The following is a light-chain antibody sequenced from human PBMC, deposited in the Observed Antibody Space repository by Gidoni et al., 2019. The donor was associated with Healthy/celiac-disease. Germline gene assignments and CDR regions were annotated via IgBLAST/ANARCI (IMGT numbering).Light chain of an antibody. CDR2: WAS. V-gene: IGKV4-1*01. CDR3: QQYYSTPLT. Sequence: DIVMAQSPDSLAVSLGERATINCQSSRSVLYSSNNKNYLAWYQQKPGQPPKLLIYWASTRESVVPDRFSGSGSGTDFTLTISSLQAEDVAVYYCQQYYSTPLTFGGGTKVEIK. J-gene: IGKJ4*01. CDR1: RSVLYSSNNKNY.